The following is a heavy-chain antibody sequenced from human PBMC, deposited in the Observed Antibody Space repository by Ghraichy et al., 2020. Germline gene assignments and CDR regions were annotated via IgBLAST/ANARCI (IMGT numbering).Heavy chain of an antibody. CDR1: GFTVSSNY. V-gene: IGHV3-53*01. D-gene: IGHD1-26*01. CDR3: ARDPFHGAREFVN. CDR2: IYSGGST. J-gene: IGHJ4*02. Sequence: GGALRLSCAASGFTVSSNYMSWVRQAPGKGLEWVSGIYSGGSTYYADSVKGRFTISRDNSKNTLYLQMNSLRAEDTAVYYCARDPFHGAREFVNWGQGTLVTVSS.